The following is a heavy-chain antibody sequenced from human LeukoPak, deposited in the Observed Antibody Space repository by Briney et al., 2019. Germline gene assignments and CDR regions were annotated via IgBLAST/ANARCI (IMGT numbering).Heavy chain of an antibody. Sequence: SETLSLTCTVSGASISSNYWSWIRQPPGKGLEWIGYIYYSGSTNYNPSLKSRVTISVDTSKNQFSLKLSSVTAADTAVYYCARGPYCTNGVCWGWFDPWGQGTLVTVSS. CDR3: ARGPYCTNGVCWGWFDP. CDR2: IYYSGST. D-gene: IGHD2-8*01. CDR1: GASISSNY. V-gene: IGHV4-59*01. J-gene: IGHJ5*02.